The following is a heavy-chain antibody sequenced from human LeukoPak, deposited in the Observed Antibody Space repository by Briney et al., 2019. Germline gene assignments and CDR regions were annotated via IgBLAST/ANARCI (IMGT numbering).Heavy chain of an antibody. D-gene: IGHD4-17*01. CDR1: GFTVSINY. CDR3: ARDQRYGDYEGWDDY. V-gene: IGHV3-53*01. Sequence: GGSLRLSCAASGFTVSINYMSWVRQAPGKGLEWVSVIYSGGSTYYADSVKGRFTISRDNSKNTLYLQMNSLRAEDTAVYYCARDQRYGDYEGWDDYWGQGTLVTVSS. J-gene: IGHJ4*02. CDR2: IYSGGST.